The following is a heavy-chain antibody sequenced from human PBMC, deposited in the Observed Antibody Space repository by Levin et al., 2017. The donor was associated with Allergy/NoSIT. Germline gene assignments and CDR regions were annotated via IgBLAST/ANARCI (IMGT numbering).Heavy chain of an antibody. J-gene: IGHJ4*02. Sequence: NASETLSLTCAVSGGSISSGGYSWSWIRQPPGTGLEWIGYFYQSGSTYYNPALKSRVIISADRPKNQVSLILSSVTAADTAVYYCARGGNPEAWYYFDYWGLGTLVTVSS. D-gene: IGHD4-23*01. CDR1: GGSISSGGYS. V-gene: IGHV4-30-2*01. CDR3: ARGGNPEAWYYFDY. CDR2: FYQSGST.